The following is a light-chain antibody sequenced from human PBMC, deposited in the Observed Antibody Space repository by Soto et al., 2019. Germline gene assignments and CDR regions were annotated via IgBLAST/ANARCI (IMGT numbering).Light chain of an antibody. Sequence: VVLTQSPGTLSVSPGEGVTLSCRASQSVGNSMAWYQQKPGQAPRLLIFGASTRVTGIPARFSGSGSGTEFTLTITSLQSDDFAVYYCQQYNNWPEYTFGPGTKLELK. V-gene: IGKV3-15*01. CDR3: QQYNNWPEYT. CDR2: GAS. J-gene: IGKJ2*01. CDR1: QSVGNS.